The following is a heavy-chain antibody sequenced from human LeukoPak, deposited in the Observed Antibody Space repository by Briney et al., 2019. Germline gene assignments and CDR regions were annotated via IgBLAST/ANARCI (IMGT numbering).Heavy chain of an antibody. V-gene: IGHV4-34*01. D-gene: IGHD4-17*01. CDR3: ARAYALLTTDY. Sequence: SETLSLTCAVSGGSFSGYFWNWIRQPPGKGLEWIGEINHSGSTNYNPSLKSRVTISVDTSKNQFSLKLSSVTAADTAVYYCARAYALLTTDYWGQGTLVTVSS. CDR1: GGSFSGYF. CDR2: INHSGST. J-gene: IGHJ4*02.